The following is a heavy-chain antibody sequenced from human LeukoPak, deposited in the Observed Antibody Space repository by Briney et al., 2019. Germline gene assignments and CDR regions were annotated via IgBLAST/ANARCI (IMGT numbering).Heavy chain of an antibody. CDR2: INPNSGGT. V-gene: IGHV1-2*06. Sequence: ASVKVSCKASGYTFTGYYMHWVRQAPGQGLEWMGRINPNSGGTNYAQTCQGRVTMTRDTSISTAYMELSRLRSDDTAVYYCARGGLRYYDSSGYQVYYWGQGTLVTVSS. J-gene: IGHJ4*02. CDR1: GYTFTGYY. CDR3: ARGGLRYYDSSGYQVYY. D-gene: IGHD3-22*01.